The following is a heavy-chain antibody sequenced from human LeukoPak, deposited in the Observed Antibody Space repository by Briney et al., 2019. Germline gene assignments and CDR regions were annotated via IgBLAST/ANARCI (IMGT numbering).Heavy chain of an antibody. J-gene: IGHJ3*02. CDR3: ARPKSVGYDAFDI. Sequence: SETLSLTCTVSGGSISISSYCWGWICQPPGKGLAWIGSIYYSGSTYYNPSLKSRVTISVDTSKNQFFLKLSSVTAADTAVYYCARPKSVGYDAFDIWGQGTMVTVPS. CDR1: GGSISISSYC. V-gene: IGHV4-39*01. D-gene: IGHD1-26*01. CDR2: IYYSGST.